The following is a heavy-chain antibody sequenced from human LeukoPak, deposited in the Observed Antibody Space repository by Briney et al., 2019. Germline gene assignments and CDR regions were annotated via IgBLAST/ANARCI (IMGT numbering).Heavy chain of an antibody. D-gene: IGHD1-26*01. Sequence: PGGSLRLSCAASGFTFSSYAMSWVRQAPGKGLEWVSAISGSGGSTYYADSVKGRFTISRDNSKNTVHLQTNSLRAEDTAVYYCAKRSGSYHFDYWGQGTLVTVSS. J-gene: IGHJ4*02. CDR2: ISGSGGST. CDR1: GFTFSSYA. V-gene: IGHV3-23*01. CDR3: AKRSGSYHFDY.